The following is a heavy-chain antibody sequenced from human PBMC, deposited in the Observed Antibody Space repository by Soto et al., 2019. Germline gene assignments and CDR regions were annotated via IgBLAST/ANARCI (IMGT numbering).Heavy chain of an antibody. J-gene: IGHJ3*02. CDR2: ISSNGGST. D-gene: IGHD7-27*01. CDR3: VKDMTAALTGDAFDI. Sequence: GESLKISCSASGFTFSSYAMHWVRQAPGKGLEYVSAISSNGGSTYYADSVKGRFTISRDNSKNTLYLQMSSLRAEDTAVYYCVKDMTAALTGDAFDIWGQGTMVTVSS. V-gene: IGHV3-64D*06. CDR1: GFTFSSYA.